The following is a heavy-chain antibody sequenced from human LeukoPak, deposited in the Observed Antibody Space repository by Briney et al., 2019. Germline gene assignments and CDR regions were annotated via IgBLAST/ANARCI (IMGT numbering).Heavy chain of an antibody. D-gene: IGHD6-13*01. CDR1: GYTFTSYY. CDR2: INPSGGST. V-gene: IGHV1-46*01. J-gene: IGHJ4*02. CDR3: ARGPIAAAGGAYYFDY. Sequence: ASVKVSCKASGYTFTSYYMHWVRQAPGQGLEWMGIINPSGGSTSYAQKFQGRVTMTRDTSTSTVYMELSSLRSEDTAVYYCARGPIAAAGGAYYFDYWGQGTLVTVSS.